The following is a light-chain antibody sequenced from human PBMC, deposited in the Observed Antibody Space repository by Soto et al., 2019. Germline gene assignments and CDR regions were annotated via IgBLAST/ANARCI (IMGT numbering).Light chain of an antibody. J-gene: IGLJ1*01. CDR3: TSYTSSSTYV. V-gene: IGLV2-14*01. CDR2: DVS. CDR1: SSDVGGDKY. Sequence: SVLSQPASVSGSPGQSIAISCTRTSSDVGGDKYVSWYHQHPGKAPKLMIYDVSNRPSGVSDRFSGSKSGNTASLTISGLQAEDEADYYCTSYTSSSTYVFGTGTKVTVL.